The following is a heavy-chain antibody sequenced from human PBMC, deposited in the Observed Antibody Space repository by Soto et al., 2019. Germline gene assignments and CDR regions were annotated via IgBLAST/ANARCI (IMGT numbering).Heavy chain of an antibody. V-gene: IGHV1-46*01. Sequence: GGPVKVSCKASGYTFTNYYMHWVRQAPGQGLEWMGMINPRGGRTTYPQKFQGRVTMTTDTSTSTAYMELSSLRSEDTAVYYCARDLGGWPDYWGQGTLVNVSS. CDR2: INPRGGRT. CDR1: GYTFTNYY. CDR3: ARDLGGWPDY. D-gene: IGHD6-19*01. J-gene: IGHJ4*02.